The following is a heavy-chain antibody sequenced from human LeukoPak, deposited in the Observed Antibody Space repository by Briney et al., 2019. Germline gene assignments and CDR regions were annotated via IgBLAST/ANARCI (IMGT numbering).Heavy chain of an antibody. Sequence: ASVKVSCKASGYTFTGYYMHWVRQAPGQGLEWMGWINPNSGGTNYAQKFQGRVTMTSDTSISTAYMELSSLRSDDAAVYYCARRTAVPSGFDPWGQGTLVTVSS. CDR3: ARRTAVPSGFDP. D-gene: IGHD2-2*01. V-gene: IGHV1-2*02. J-gene: IGHJ5*02. CDR1: GYTFTGYY. CDR2: INPNSGGT.